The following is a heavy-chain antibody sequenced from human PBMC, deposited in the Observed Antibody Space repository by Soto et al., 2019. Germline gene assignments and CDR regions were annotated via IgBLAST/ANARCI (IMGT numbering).Heavy chain of an antibody. D-gene: IGHD4-4*01. Sequence: PSDTLSLTCTVSGGSIGGYYWSWIRQPPEKGLEWIGYIYYSGSAKYNPPLKSRVAMSVDTSKNHFSLKLSSVTPADTAVYYCARVVMTTVPASYYYGMDAWGQGTTVTVSS. J-gene: IGHJ6*02. CDR2: IYYSGSA. CDR1: GGSIGGYY. CDR3: ARVVMTTVPASYYYGMDA. V-gene: IGHV4-59*01.